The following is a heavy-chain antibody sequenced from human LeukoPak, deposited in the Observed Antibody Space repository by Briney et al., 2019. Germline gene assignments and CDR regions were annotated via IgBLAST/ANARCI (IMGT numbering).Heavy chain of an antibody. CDR2: IYYSGST. CDR3: ARDSYGDFDYLDV. CDR1: GGSITSNY. Sequence: TASETLSLTCPVSGGSITSNYWSWVRQPPGKGLEWIGYIYYSGSTNYNPSLKSRVAISIDTSKKQFSLKLSSVTAADTAVYYCARDSYGDFDYLDVWGKGTTVTVSS. J-gene: IGHJ6*03. D-gene: IGHD4-17*01. V-gene: IGHV4-59*01.